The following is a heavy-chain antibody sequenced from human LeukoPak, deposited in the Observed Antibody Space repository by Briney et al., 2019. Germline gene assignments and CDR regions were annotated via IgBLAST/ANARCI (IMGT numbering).Heavy chain of an antibody. J-gene: IGHJ5*02. CDR2: FDPEDGET. CDR3: ATRANYYDSSGYSNWFDP. D-gene: IGHD3-22*01. CDR1: GYTLTELS. V-gene: IGHV1-24*01. Sequence: ASVKVSCKVSGYTLTELSMHWVRQAPGKGLEWMGGFDPEDGETIYAQKFQGRVTMTEDTSTDPAYMELSSLRSEDTAVYYCATRANYYDSSGYSNWFDPWGQGTLVTVSS.